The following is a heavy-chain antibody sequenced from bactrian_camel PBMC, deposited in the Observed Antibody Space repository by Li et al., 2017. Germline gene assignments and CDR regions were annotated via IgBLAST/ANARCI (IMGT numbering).Heavy chain of an antibody. CDR2: IKTDGSGT. D-gene: IGHD1*01. CDR1: GFAFSDYY. Sequence: QLVESGGGLVQPGGSLRLSCAASGFAFSDYYMTWVRQAPGKGLEWVSSIKTDGSGTYYTDSAKGRFTISHDAAKNSVDLQMNSLKPDDTAAYYCAATGQMLSIAGCRTQGTQVTVS. J-gene: IGHJ4*01. V-gene: IGHV3S6*01.